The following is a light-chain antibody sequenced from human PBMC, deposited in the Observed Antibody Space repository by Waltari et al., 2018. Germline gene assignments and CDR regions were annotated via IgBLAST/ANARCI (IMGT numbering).Light chain of an antibody. Sequence: QSVLTQPPSVSGAPGQRVTISCTGRSSNIGAGYDVHWYQQLPGTAPKPLIHGNSNRPSGVPDRFSGSKSGTSASLAITGLQAEDEADYYCQSYDSSLSGYVFGTGTKVTVL. CDR2: GNS. J-gene: IGLJ1*01. CDR3: QSYDSSLSGYV. CDR1: SSNIGAGYD. V-gene: IGLV1-40*01.